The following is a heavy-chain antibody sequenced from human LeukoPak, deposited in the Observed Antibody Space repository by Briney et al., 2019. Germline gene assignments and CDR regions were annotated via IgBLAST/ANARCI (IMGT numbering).Heavy chain of an antibody. V-gene: IGHV5-51*01. J-gene: IGHJ5*02. CDR2: IYPGNSDT. CDR3: ARQGSSSSLWFDP. CDR1: GYSFTNYW. Sequence: GESLKISCKASGYSFTNYWIAWVRQLPGKGLEWMGIIYPGNSDTKYSPSFQGHVTISADKSITTAYLQWNSLKASDTAIYYCARQGSSSSLWFDPWGRGTLVTVSS. D-gene: IGHD6-6*01.